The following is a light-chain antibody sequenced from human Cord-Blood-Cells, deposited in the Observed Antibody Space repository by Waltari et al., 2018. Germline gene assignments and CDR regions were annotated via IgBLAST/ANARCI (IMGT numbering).Light chain of an antibody. CDR3: QQSYS. CDR2: AAS. CDR1: QSISSY. V-gene: IGKV1-39*01. Sequence: IQLTQTPSSLSASVVVRVTITCRASQSISSYLNWYQQKPGKAPKLLIYAASSLQSGVPSRFSGSGSGTDFTLTISSLQPEDFATYYCQQSYSFGQGTKLEIK. J-gene: IGKJ2*01.